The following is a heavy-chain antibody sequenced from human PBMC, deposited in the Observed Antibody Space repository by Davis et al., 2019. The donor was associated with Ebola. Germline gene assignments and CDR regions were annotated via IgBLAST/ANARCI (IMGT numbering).Heavy chain of an antibody. CDR2: YYSTGST. J-gene: IGHJ4*02. CDR1: GGSISSYY. V-gene: IGHV4-59*12. Sequence: MPSETLSLTCTVSGGSISSYYWSWIRQPPGKGLEWIAYYYSTGSTYYSPSIRGRVTISVDPSTNLFSLKRTSVTAADTAVYFCARGDSYYDPSGYYAGPEAPDHWGQGTLVSVSS. CDR3: ARGDSYYDPSGYYAGPEAPDH. D-gene: IGHD3-22*01.